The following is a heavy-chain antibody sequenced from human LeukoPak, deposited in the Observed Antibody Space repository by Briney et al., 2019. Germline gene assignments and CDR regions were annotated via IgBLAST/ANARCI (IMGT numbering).Heavy chain of an antibody. J-gene: IGHJ3*02. CDR3: AKEGDGAARFAFDI. Sequence: GGSLRLSCAASRFTFSSYGMHWVRQAPGKGLEGVAVVSSDGGTKYYAESVKGRFTISRDNSKNTLYLQMNSLKTVDTAVYYCAKEGDGAARFAFDIWGQGTMVTVSS. D-gene: IGHD6-6*01. CDR2: VSSDGGTK. V-gene: IGHV3-30*18. CDR1: RFTFSSYG.